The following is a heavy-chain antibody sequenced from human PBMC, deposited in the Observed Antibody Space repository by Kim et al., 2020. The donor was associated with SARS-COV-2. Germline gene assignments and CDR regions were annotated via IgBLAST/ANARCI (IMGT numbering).Heavy chain of an antibody. Sequence: SVKVSCQASGGTFSSYAISWVRQAPGQGLEWMGGIIPIFGTANYAQKFQGRVTITADESTSTAYMELSSLRSEDTAVYYCARDSGGRWLQSELALDYWGQGTLVTVSS. CDR2: IIPIFGTA. V-gene: IGHV1-69*13. CDR1: GGTFSSYA. D-gene: IGHD3-16*01. J-gene: IGHJ4*02. CDR3: ARDSGGRWLQSELALDY.